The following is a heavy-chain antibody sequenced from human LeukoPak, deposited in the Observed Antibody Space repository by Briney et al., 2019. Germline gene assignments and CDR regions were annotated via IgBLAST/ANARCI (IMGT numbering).Heavy chain of an antibody. Sequence: SVKVSFKHSLGRHSQHEKCPLRQAPGQGREWMGRIIPIFGTANYAQKFQGRVTITADKSTSTAYMELSRPIPADTAVCYRGRHRRLYLCSPICSRSGDYWGQGTLVTVSS. CDR1: LGRHSQHE. J-gene: IGHJ4*02. D-gene: IGHD2-15*01. CDR3: GRHRRLYLCSPICSRSGDY. V-gene: IGHV1-69*06. CDR2: IIPIFGTA.